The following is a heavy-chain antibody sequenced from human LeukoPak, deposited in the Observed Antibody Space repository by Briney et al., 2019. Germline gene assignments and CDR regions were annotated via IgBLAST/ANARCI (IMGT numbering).Heavy chain of an antibody. V-gene: IGHV3-23*01. Sequence: PGGSLRLSCAASGFTFSGYAMGWVRQAPGKGLEWVSAISGSAGSTYYADSVKGRFTIFRDNSKNTLYLQMNSLRVEDTAVYYCAKLRDFYDSTGYSRFPYWGQGTLVTVSS. CDR1: GFTFSGYA. CDR3: AKLRDFYDSTGYSRFPY. D-gene: IGHD3-22*01. J-gene: IGHJ4*02. CDR2: ISGSAGST.